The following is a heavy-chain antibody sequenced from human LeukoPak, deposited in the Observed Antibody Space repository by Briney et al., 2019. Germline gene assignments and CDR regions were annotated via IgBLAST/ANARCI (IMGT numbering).Heavy chain of an antibody. Sequence: GGSLRLSCAASGFTFSNYGMSWVRQAPGKGLEWVSAISDSDGNTYYADSVKGRFTISRDNSKNTLYLQMNSLRAEDTAVYYCARDQTYYYDSSDAFDIWGQGTMVTVSS. CDR1: GFTFSNYG. CDR3: ARDQTYYYDSSDAFDI. V-gene: IGHV3-23*01. D-gene: IGHD3-22*01. J-gene: IGHJ3*02. CDR2: ISDSDGNT.